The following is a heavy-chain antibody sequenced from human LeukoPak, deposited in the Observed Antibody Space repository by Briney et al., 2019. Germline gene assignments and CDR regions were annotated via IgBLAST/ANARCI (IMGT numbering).Heavy chain of an antibody. J-gene: IGHJ5*02. Sequence: GGSLRLSCAASGFTFSSSTMSWFRLAPGKGLEWVSSISSNSDNIHYADSVKGRFTISRDNAKNSLYLQMNSLTAEDTAVYYCARIPNNAGFPNWFDPWGQGTLVTVST. D-gene: IGHD1-14*01. CDR2: ISSNSDNI. CDR3: ARIPNNAGFPNWFDP. V-gene: IGHV3-21*01. CDR1: GFTFSSST.